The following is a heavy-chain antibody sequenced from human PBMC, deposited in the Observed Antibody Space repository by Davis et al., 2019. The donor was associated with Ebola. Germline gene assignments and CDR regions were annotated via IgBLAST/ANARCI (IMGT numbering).Heavy chain of an antibody. CDR2: INPVGGST. V-gene: IGHV1-46*01. CDR1: GYTFTNYF. CDR3: ARVSPYNSDWYYDY. J-gene: IGHJ4*02. Sequence: ASVKVSCKASGYTFTNYFLHWVRQAPGQGLEWMGIINPVGGSTTYSQKFQGRLTLTRDTSATTVYMELTSLRSEDTAMYFCARVSPYNSDWYYDYWGQGTLVTVSS. D-gene: IGHD2-21*02.